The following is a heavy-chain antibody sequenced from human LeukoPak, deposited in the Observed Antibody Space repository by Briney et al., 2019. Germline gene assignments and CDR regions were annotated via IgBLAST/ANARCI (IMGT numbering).Heavy chain of an antibody. CDR2: IKSKTDGGTT. D-gene: IGHD3-3*01. V-gene: IGHV3-15*01. J-gene: IGHJ4*02. Sequence: GGSLRLSCAASGFTFSNAWMSWVRQAPGKGLEWVGRIKSKTDGGTTGYAAPVKGRFTISRDDSKNTLYLQMNSLKTEDTAVYYCTTLGTYDFWSGYLDYWGQGTLVTVSS. CDR1: GFTFSNAW. CDR3: TTLGTYDFWSGYLDY.